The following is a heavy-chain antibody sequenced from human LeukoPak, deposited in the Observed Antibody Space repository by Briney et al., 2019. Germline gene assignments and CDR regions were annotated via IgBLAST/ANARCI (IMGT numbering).Heavy chain of an antibody. V-gene: IGHV4-59*01. D-gene: IGHD1-26*01. CDR1: GGSISSYY. Sequence: SETLSLTCTVSGGSISSYYWSWIRQPPGKGLEWIGYIYYSGSTNYNPSLKSRVTISVDTSKNQFSLKLSSVTVADTAVYYCARDGSDHFDYWGQGTLVTVSS. CDR2: IYYSGST. J-gene: IGHJ4*02. CDR3: ARDGSDHFDY.